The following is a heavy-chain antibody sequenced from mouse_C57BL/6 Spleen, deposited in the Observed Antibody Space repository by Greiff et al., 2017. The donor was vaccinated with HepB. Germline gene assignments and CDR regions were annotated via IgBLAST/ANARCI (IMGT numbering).Heavy chain of an antibody. D-gene: IGHD2-12*01. CDR2: IDPSDSYT. V-gene: IGHV1-69*01. Sequence: QVQLQQPGAELVMPGASVKLSCKASGYTFTSYWMHWVKQRPGQGLEWIGEIDPSDSYTNYNQKFKGKSTLTVEKSSSTAYMHLSSLTSEDSAVYCSTITPGYFDYWGQGTTLTVSS. CDR1: GYTFTSYW. J-gene: IGHJ2*01. CDR3: TITPGYFDY.